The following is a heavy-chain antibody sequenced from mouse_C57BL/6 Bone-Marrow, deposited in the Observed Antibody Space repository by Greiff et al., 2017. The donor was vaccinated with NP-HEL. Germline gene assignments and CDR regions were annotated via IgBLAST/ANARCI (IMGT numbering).Heavy chain of an antibody. V-gene: IGHV5-6*01. Sequence: EVQGVESGGDLVKPGGSLKLSCAASGFTFSSYGMSWVRQTPDKRLEWVATISSGGSYTYYPDSVKGRFTISRDNAKNTLYLQMSSLKSEDTARYYCASYGTAWFAYWGQGTLVTVSA. CDR2: ISSGGSYT. CDR1: GFTFSSYG. J-gene: IGHJ3*01. D-gene: IGHD2-1*01. CDR3: ASYGTAWFAY.